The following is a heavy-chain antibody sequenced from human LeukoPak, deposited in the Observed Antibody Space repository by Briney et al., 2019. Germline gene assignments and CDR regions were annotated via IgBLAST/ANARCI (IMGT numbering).Heavy chain of an antibody. CDR3: AKGGKWDVTPFDY. CDR1: GFTFSSYA. J-gene: IGHJ4*02. CDR2: ISGGGGST. D-gene: IGHD1-26*01. V-gene: IGHV3-23*01. Sequence: GGSLRLSCAASGFTFSSYAMDWVRQAPGKGLEWVSTISGGGGSTNYADSVKGRFTISRDNSKNTLYLQVNSLRAEDTAVYYCAKGGKWDVTPFDYWGQGTLVTVSS.